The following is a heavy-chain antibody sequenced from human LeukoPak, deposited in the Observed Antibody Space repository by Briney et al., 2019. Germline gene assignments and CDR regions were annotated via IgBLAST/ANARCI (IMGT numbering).Heavy chain of an antibody. Sequence: SVKVSCKASGGTFSSYAISWVRQAPGQGLEWMGGIIPIFGTANYAQKFQGRVTITADESTSTAYMELSSLRSEDTAVYYCARFTSGYRNYFGYWGQGTLVTVSS. V-gene: IGHV1-69*13. CDR3: ARFTSGYRNYFGY. D-gene: IGHD3-3*01. CDR2: IIPIFGTA. J-gene: IGHJ4*02. CDR1: GGTFSSYA.